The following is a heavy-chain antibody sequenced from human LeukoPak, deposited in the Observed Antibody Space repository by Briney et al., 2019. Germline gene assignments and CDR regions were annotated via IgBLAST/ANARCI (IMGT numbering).Heavy chain of an antibody. CDR3: ARGYDFWSGYYMGSAYYYMDV. D-gene: IGHD3-3*01. Sequence: ASVKVSCKASGYTFTSYGISWVRQAPGQGLEWMGWISAYNGNTNYAQKLQGRVTMTTDTSTSTAYMELSSLRSEDTAVYYCARGYDFWSGYYMGSAYYYMDVWGKGTTVTVSS. J-gene: IGHJ6*03. CDR1: GYTFTSYG. V-gene: IGHV1-18*01. CDR2: ISAYNGNT.